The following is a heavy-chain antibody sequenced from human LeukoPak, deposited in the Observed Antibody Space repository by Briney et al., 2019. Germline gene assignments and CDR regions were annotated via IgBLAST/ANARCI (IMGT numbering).Heavy chain of an antibody. CDR2: IRSKPYGGTA. J-gene: IGHJ4*02. D-gene: IGHD5-18*01. CDR1: GFTFCDYA. V-gene: IGHV3-49*04. CDR3: SRGYSYGREYYFDY. Sequence: AGGSLRLSCTTSGFTFCDYAINWVRQAPGKGLEWVSFIRSKPYGGTAEYAASVKGRFTISRDDSKSIAYLQMNSLKTEDTAVYYCSRGYSYGREYYFDYWGQGTLVTVSS.